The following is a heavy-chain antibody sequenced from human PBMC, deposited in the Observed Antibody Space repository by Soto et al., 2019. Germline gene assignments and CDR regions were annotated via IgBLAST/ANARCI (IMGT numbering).Heavy chain of an antibody. Sequence: QVQLVESGGGVVQPGRSLRLSCAASGFTFSSYGMHWVRQAPGKGLEWVAVIWYDGTNKFYADSVKGRFTISRDNSKNTLYLQMNSLRAEDTAVYYCAREHRYYYDSSGYYGYFDYWGQGTLVTVSS. CDR2: IWYDGTNK. J-gene: IGHJ4*02. D-gene: IGHD3-22*01. CDR1: GFTFSSYG. V-gene: IGHV3-33*01. CDR3: AREHRYYYDSSGYYGYFDY.